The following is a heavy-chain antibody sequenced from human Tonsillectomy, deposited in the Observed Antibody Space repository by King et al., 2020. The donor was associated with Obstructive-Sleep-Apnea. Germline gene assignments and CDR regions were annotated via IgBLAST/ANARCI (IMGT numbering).Heavy chain of an antibody. Sequence: VQLQESGPGLVKPSQTLSLTCTVSGVSISSAGYYWSWIRQHPGKGLEGIWYIYYSGRTSCNPSLTSRVTLSLDTSTHQFSLKLSSVTAADTAVYYWARHAGWYCDSTSCPYNWFDPWGQGTLVTVSS. CDR2: IYYSGRT. J-gene: IGHJ5*02. CDR3: ARHAGWYCDSTSCPYNWFDP. CDR1: GVSISSAGYY. D-gene: IGHD2-2*01. V-gene: IGHV4-31*03.